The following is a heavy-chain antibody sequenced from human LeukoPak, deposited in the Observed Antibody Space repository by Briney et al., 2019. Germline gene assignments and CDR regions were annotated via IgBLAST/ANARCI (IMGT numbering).Heavy chain of an antibody. J-gene: IGHJ4*02. CDR3: ARGLRGYSYGSLGY. Sequence: PSETLSLTCTVSGGSISSSSYYWGWIRQPPGKGLEWIGSIYYSGSTYYNPSLKSRDTISVDTSKNQFSLKLSSVTAADTAVYYCARGLRGYSYGSLGYWGQGTLVTVSS. V-gene: IGHV4-39*07. CDR1: GGSISSSSYY. CDR2: IYYSGST. D-gene: IGHD5-18*01.